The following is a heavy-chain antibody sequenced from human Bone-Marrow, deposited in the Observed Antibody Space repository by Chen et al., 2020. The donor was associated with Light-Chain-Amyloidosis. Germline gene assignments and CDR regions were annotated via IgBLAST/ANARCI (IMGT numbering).Heavy chain of an antibody. Sequence: QVHLQESGPGLVKPSETLSLTCIVPGGPIRHNIYYWAWIRQSPGEGLEWVGSIHVNRTTYYNPSLLGRITISSDSAKIQFSLNVRSATAADSAIYYCASDTILSSSFWTFGYWGRGILVAVSS. D-gene: IGHD3-3*01. CDR1: GGPIRHNIYY. J-gene: IGHJ4*02. CDR2: IHVNRTT. CDR3: ASDTILSSSFWTFGY. V-gene: IGHV4-39*07.